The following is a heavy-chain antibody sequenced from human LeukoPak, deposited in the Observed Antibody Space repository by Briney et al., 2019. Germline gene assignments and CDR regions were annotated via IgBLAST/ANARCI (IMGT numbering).Heavy chain of an antibody. Sequence: PGGSLRLSCEASGFIFSNYWMAWVRQAPGKGLEWVANINEDGSDKNYVESMKGRYTISRDNAQNSLYLQMNRLGVEHTAVYYCARDAGYGYDRFDYWGQGTQVTVSS. CDR1: GFIFSNYW. V-gene: IGHV3-7*01. CDR2: INEDGSDK. D-gene: IGHD5-18*01. CDR3: ARDAGYGYDRFDY. J-gene: IGHJ4*02.